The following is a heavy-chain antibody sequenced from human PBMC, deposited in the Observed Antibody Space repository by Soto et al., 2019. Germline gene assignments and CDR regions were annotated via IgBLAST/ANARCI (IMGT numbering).Heavy chain of an antibody. J-gene: IGHJ4*02. Sequence: EVQLLESGGKLVQPGGSLTLSCAASGFTFSTYAMAWVRQAPGKGLEWVSGVSAGDLNTDYADPVKGRFYTSRDNSKNTVALHMNSLRAEDTALYYCAKGRPRRPSGYFFDYRGQGTPVTVSS. CDR3: AKGRPRRPSGYFFDY. CDR2: VSAGDLNT. CDR1: GFTFSTYA. D-gene: IGHD1-1*01. V-gene: IGHV3-23*01.